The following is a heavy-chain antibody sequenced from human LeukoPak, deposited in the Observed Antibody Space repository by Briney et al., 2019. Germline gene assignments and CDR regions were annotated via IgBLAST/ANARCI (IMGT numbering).Heavy chain of an antibody. D-gene: IGHD3-22*01. V-gene: IGHV2-5*01. CDR2: IYWNDEK. CDR3: AHTQYYYDSGGVDDGFDI. CDR1: GLSLSTSGVG. Sequence: SGPTLVNPTQALTLTCTLSGLSLSTSGVGVGWIRQPPGKALEWLALIYWNDEKRYSPSLKSRLTITKDTSKIQVVLAMTNVDPVNTATYYCAHTQYYYDSGGVDDGFDIWGQGTMVTVSS. J-gene: IGHJ3*02.